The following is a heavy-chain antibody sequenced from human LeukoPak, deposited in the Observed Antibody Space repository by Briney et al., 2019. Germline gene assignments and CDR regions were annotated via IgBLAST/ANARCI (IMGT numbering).Heavy chain of an antibody. V-gene: IGHV3-23*01. D-gene: IGHD5-24*01. CDR2: ISGSGGST. CDR3: ARDPSSNGYNYYFDY. CDR1: GGSISSYY. J-gene: IGHJ4*02. Sequence: QPSETLSLTCTVSGGSISSYYWSWVRQAPGKGLEWVSAISGSGGSTYYADSVKGRFTISGDNSKNTLYLQMNSLRAEDTAVYYCARDPSSNGYNYYFDYWGQGTLVTVSS.